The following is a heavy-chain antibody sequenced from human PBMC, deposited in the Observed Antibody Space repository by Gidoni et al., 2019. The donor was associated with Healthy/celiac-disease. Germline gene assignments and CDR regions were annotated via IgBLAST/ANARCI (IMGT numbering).Heavy chain of an antibody. CDR2: IIPIFGTA. V-gene: IGHV1-69*01. CDR1: GGTFSSYA. D-gene: IGHD3-3*01. Sequence: QVQLVQSGAEVKKPGSSVKVSCKASGGTFSSYAISWVRQAPEQGLEWMGGIIPIFGTANYAQKFQGRVTITADESTSTAYMELSSLRSEDTDVYYCARNRITIFGVVTEDFDYWGQGTLVTVSS. J-gene: IGHJ4*02. CDR3: ARNRITIFGVVTEDFDY.